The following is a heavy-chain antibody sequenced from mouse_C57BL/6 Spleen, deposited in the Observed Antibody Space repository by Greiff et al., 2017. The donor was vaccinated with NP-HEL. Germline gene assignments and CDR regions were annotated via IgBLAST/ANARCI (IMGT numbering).Heavy chain of an antibody. CDR3: ARSPYYYGSSPLAMDY. CDR2: INPNNGGT. V-gene: IGHV1-22*01. D-gene: IGHD1-1*01. CDR1: GYTFTDYN. J-gene: IGHJ4*01. Sequence: EVQLQQSGPELVKPGASVKMSCKASGYTFTDYNMHWVKQSHGKGLEWIGYINPNNGGTSYNQKFKGKATLTVNKSSSTAYMELRSLTSEDSAVYYCARSPYYYGSSPLAMDYWGQGTSVTVSS.